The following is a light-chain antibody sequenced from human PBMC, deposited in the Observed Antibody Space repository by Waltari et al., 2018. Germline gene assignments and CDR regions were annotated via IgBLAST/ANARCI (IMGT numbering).Light chain of an antibody. CDR2: KIS. J-gene: IGKJ2*01. V-gene: IGKV2-30*01. CDR1: QSPVYSDGTPF. CDR3: MHGGHWPYT. Sequence: VVLTQSPLSLPVTPGQPASIPCSSGQSPVYSDGTPFLNWFQQRPGQSPRRLLYKISNRDSGVPDRFSGSGTGTDFTLKISRVEAEDVGIYYCMHGGHWPYTFGQGTKL.